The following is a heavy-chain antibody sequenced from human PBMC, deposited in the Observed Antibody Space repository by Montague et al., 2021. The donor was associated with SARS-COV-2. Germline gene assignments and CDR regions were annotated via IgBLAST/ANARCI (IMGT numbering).Heavy chain of an antibody. CDR3: ARDVGKGCSGYETEGGFDY. V-gene: IGHV4-39*07. D-gene: IGHD5-12*01. CDR2: ISFGAGS. CDR1: GGSISSSYYF. J-gene: IGHJ4*02. Sequence: SETLSLTCTVSGGSISSSYYFWIWLRQPPGKGLDWIVCISFGAGSYYYPSLKIRVTISVDTSKIQFSLKLISVTAADTAVYWCARDVGKGCSGYETEGGFDYWGQGTMVSVSS.